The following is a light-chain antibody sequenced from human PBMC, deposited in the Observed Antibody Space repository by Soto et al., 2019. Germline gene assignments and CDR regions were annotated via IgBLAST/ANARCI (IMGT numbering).Light chain of an antibody. Sequence: QSVLTQPASVSGSPGQPITIPCTGTSSDVGGYNYVSWYQQHPGKAPKVMIYDVSNRPSGVSNRFSGSKSGNTASLTISGLQAEDEADYYCNSYTISSTYVFGTGTKVTVL. J-gene: IGLJ1*01. CDR3: NSYTISSTYV. V-gene: IGLV2-14*01. CDR1: SSDVGGYNY. CDR2: DVS.